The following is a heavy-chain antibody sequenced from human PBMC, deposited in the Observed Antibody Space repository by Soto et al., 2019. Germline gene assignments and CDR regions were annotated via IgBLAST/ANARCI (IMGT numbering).Heavy chain of an antibody. Sequence: SETLSLTCAVYGGSFSGYYWSWIRQPPGKGLEWIGEFNHSGSTNYNPSLKSRVTISVDTSKNQFSLKLSSVTAADTAVYYCARGSGVNDFWSGYYPVTPRTFDYWGQGTLVTVSS. J-gene: IGHJ4*02. CDR2: FNHSGST. V-gene: IGHV4-34*01. D-gene: IGHD3-3*01. CDR3: ARGSGVNDFWSGYYPVTPRTFDY. CDR1: GGSFSGYY.